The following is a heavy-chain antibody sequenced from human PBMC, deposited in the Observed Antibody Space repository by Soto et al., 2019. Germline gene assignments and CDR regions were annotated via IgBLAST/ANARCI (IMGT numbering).Heavy chain of an antibody. V-gene: IGHV4-34*01. CDR3: ARVRSSSYDYYYYYMDV. J-gene: IGHJ6*03. CDR1: GGSFSGYY. Sequence: SETLSLTCDVYGGSFSGYYCSWIRQPPGKGLEWIGEINHSGSTNYNPSLKSRVTISVDTSKNQFSLKLSSVTAADTAVYYCARVRSSSYDYYYYYMDVWGKGTTVTVSS. D-gene: IGHD6-13*01. CDR2: INHSGST.